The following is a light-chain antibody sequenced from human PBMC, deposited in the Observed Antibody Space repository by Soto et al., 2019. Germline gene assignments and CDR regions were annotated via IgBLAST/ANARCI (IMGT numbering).Light chain of an antibody. J-gene: IGKJ5*01. Sequence: AIRMTQSPSSLSASTGYRVTITCRASQGISSYLAWYQQKPGKAPKLLIYAASTLQSGVPSRFSGSGSGTDFTLTISCLQSEDFATYYCQQYYSYPSTFGQGTRLEIK. CDR1: QGISSY. CDR2: AAS. CDR3: QQYYSYPST. V-gene: IGKV1-8*01.